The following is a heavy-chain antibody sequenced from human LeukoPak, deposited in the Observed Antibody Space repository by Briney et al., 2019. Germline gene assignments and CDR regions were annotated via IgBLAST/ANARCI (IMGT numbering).Heavy chain of an antibody. Sequence: ASVKVSCNVSGYSLTELSMYWVRQAPGKGLEWMGGFDPEDGETIYAQNFQGRVTMTEDTSTDTAYMELSSLRFEDTAVYYCVTSDCSGDNCYGGYYYYMDVWGEGTTVTVSS. CDR3: VTSDCSGDNCYGGYYYYMDV. J-gene: IGHJ6*03. CDR2: FDPEDGET. CDR1: GYSLTELS. V-gene: IGHV1-24*01. D-gene: IGHD2-15*01.